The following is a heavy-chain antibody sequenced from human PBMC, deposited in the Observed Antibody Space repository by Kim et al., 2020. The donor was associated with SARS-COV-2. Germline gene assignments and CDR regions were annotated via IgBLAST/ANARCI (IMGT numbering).Heavy chain of an antibody. D-gene: IGHD2-15*01. J-gene: IGHJ4*02. CDR1: GFPFGDFA. CDR3: ARRSQGGSSCLVY. CDR2: ISGDGRAT. V-gene: IGHV3-43*02. Sequence: GGSLRLSCAASGFPFGDFAIHWVRQAPGKGLEWVALISGDGRATYYADSVKGRFTISRDNRKNSLYLQMNSLRTEDTALYYCARRSQGGSSCLVYWGQGTLVTVSP.